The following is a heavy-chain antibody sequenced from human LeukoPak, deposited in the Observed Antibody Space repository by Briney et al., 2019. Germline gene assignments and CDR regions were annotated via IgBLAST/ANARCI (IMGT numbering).Heavy chain of an antibody. D-gene: IGHD3-22*01. CDR1: GGSISSYY. Sequence: PSETLSLTCTVSGGSISSYYWSWIRQPAGKGLEWIGRIYTSGSTNYNPSLKSRVTMSVDTSKNQFSLKLSSVTAADTAVYYCVRDTYYYDSSGYYRLDYWGQGTLVTVSS. J-gene: IGHJ4*02. V-gene: IGHV4-4*07. CDR3: VRDTYYYDSSGYYRLDY. CDR2: IYTSGST.